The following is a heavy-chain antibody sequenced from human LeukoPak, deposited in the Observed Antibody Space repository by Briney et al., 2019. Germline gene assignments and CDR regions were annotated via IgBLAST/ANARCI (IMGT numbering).Heavy chain of an antibody. J-gene: IGHJ4*02. CDR2: ISGSGGST. CDR1: GFTFSSYA. Sequence: GGSLRLSCAASGFTFSSYAISWVRQAPGKGLEWVSTISGSGGSTYYADSVKGRFTISRDNSKNTVFLQMNSLRAEDTAVYYCAKEVKSGVVAVGTRDNWGQGTLVTVSS. CDR3: AKEVKSGVVAVGTRDN. V-gene: IGHV3-23*01. D-gene: IGHD6-13*01.